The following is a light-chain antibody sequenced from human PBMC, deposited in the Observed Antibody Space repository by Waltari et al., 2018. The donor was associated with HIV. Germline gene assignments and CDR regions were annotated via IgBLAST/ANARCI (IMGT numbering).Light chain of an antibody. V-gene: IGLV2-14*03. J-gene: IGLJ2*01. CDR2: DIN. CDR3: ASNRLDYTLI. Sequence: QSALPQPASVSGFLGPSSNISCTGISTASRLHQHAPCYQQHPGNIPRLIIFDINNRPSGISDHFSGSRSGNSAFLTLSGLQSGDEAHYYCASNRLDYTLIFGGGTKLTVL. CDR1: STASRLHQH.